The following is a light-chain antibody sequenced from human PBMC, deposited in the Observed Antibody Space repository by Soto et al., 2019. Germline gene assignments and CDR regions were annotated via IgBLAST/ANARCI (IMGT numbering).Light chain of an antibody. CDR3: QQSYSTTIT. CDR2: GAS. Sequence: EIVWTQSPGTLSLSPGSRATLSGRASPSVSSSYLAWYQQKPGQAHRLIIYGASSRATGIQDRFSGSGSGADFTLTIRSLEAEEFAVYYCQQSYSTTITFGQGTRLEIK. J-gene: IGKJ5*01. V-gene: IGKV3-20*01. CDR1: PSVSSSY.